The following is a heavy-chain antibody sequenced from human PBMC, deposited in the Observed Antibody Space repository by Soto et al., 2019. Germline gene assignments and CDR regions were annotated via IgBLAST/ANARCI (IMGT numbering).Heavy chain of an antibody. V-gene: IGHV3-33*01. D-gene: IGHD3-9*01. CDR3: ARDHYDILTGYLSRPLSASGHDAFDI. CDR2: KWYEGSNK. CDR1: GFTFSSYG. J-gene: IGHJ3*02. Sequence: GGSLRLSCAASGFTFSSYGMHWVRQAPGKGLEWVAVKWYEGSNKYYADSVKGRFTISRDNSKNTLYLQMNSLRAEDTAVYYCARDHYDILTGYLSRPLSASGHDAFDIWGQGTMVTVSS.